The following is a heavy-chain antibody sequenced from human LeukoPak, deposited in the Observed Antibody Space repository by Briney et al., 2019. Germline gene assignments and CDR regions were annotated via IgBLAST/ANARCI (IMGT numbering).Heavy chain of an antibody. Sequence: SETLSLTCTVSGDSVTSGTFYWAWLRQPPGKGLEWITTVYYTGSTYYNPSLKSRVTISIDTSKNQFSLKLRSVVAPDTALYYCARHSGSGSLSRPFDPWGQGTLVTVSS. J-gene: IGHJ5*02. D-gene: IGHD3-10*01. CDR3: ARHSGSGSLSRPFDP. CDR2: VYYTGST. CDR1: GDSVTSGTFY. V-gene: IGHV4-39*01.